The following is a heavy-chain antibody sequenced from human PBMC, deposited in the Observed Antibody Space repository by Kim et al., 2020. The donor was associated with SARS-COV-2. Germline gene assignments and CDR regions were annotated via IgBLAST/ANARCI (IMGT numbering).Heavy chain of an antibody. CDR1: GGTFSSYT. CDR3: ARDSPLDSSSGGPNWFDP. CDR2: IIPILGIA. J-gene: IGHJ5*02. D-gene: IGHD6-13*01. Sequence: SVKVSCKASGGTFSSYTISWVRQAPGQGLEWMGRIIPILGIANYAQKFQGRVTITADKSTSTAYMELSSLRSEDTAVYYCARDSPLDSSSGGPNWFDPWGQGTLVTVSS. V-gene: IGHV1-69*04.